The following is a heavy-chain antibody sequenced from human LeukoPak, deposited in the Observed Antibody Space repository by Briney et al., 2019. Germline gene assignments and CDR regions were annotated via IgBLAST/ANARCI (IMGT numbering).Heavy chain of an antibody. CDR2: INHSGST. V-gene: IGHV4-34*01. CDR3: ARGPSTRRRYSSSWYAGGWFDP. D-gene: IGHD6-13*01. CDR1: GGSFSSYY. J-gene: IGHJ5*02. Sequence: PSETLSLTCAVYGGSFSSYYWSWIRQPPGKGLEWIGEINHSGSTTYHTSPKSRVTISVATSKNQFSLKLSSVTAADTAVYYCARGPSTRRRYSSSWYAGGWFDPWGQGTLVTVSS.